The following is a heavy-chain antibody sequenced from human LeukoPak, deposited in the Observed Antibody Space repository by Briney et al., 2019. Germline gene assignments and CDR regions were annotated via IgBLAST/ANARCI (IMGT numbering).Heavy chain of an antibody. CDR3: AKNPGDYCSSTSCYIYMDV. Sequence: GGSLRLSCAASGFTFSSYAVHWVRQAPGKGLEWVAVISYDGSNKYYADSVKGRFTISRDNSKNTLYLQMNSLRAEATAVYYCAKNPGDYCSSTSCYIYMDVWGKGTTVTVSS. D-gene: IGHD2-2*02. V-gene: IGHV3-30-3*02. CDR2: ISYDGSNK. J-gene: IGHJ6*03. CDR1: GFTFSSYA.